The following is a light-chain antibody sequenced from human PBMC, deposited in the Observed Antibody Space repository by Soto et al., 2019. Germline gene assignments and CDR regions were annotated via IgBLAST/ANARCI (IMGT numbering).Light chain of an antibody. CDR2: GAS. V-gene: IGKV1-33*01. Sequence: DIQMTQSPSSLSASVGDRVTITCQASQDIRNSLNWYQQKPGKAPKLLISGASILESGVPSRFSRTGSGTDFSFTISSLQPEDIETYYCQQFDDLPFTFGPGTKLDL. CDR3: QQFDDLPFT. CDR1: QDIRNS. J-gene: IGKJ3*01.